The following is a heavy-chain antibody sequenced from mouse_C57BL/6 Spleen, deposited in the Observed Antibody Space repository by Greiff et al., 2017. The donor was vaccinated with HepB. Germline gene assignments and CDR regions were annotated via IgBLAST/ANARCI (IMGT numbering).Heavy chain of an antibody. CDR2: IRNKANGYTT. Sequence: EVQLQESGGGLVQPGGSLSLSCAASGFTFTDYYMSWVRQPPGKALEWLGFIRNKANGYTTEYSASVKGRFTISRDNSQSILYLQMNALRAEDSATYYCARYNDYFFAYWGQGTLVTVSA. J-gene: IGHJ3*01. CDR1: GFTFTDYY. CDR3: ARYNDYFFAY. D-gene: IGHD2-4*01. V-gene: IGHV7-3*01.